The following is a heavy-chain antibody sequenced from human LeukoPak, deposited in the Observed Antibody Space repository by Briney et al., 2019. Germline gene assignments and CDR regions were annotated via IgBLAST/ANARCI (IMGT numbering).Heavy chain of an antibody. V-gene: IGHV3-74*01. CDR2: ISTDGSST. CDR3: VREYSSSSGRAFDI. D-gene: IGHD6-6*01. CDR1: GFTFSSYW. Sequence: GGSLRLSCAASGFTFSSYWMHWVRQAPGKGLVWVSRISTDGSSTNSADSVRGRLTISRDNAKNTLYLQMNSLRAEDAAVYYCVREYSSSSGRAFDIWGQGTMVTVSP. J-gene: IGHJ3*02.